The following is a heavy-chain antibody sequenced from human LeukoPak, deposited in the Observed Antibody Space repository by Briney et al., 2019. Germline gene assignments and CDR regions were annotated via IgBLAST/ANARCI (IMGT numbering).Heavy chain of an antibody. D-gene: IGHD5-12*01. V-gene: IGHV1-2*02. J-gene: IGHJ4*02. CDR2: INPNSGGT. CDR3: ARAGSGYSGYGYY. Sequence: ASVKVSCKASGYTFTGYYMHWVRQAPGQGLEWMGWINPNSGGTNYAQKFQGRVTMTRDTSISTAYMELSRLRSDDTAVYYCARAGSGYSGYGYYWGQGTRVTVSS. CDR1: GYTFTGYY.